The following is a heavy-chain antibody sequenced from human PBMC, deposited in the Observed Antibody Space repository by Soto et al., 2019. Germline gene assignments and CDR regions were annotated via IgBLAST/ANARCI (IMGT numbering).Heavy chain of an antibody. V-gene: IGHV3-7*01. Sequence: PGGSLRLSCAASGFTFSSYWMSWVRQAPGKGLEWVANIKQDGSEKYYVDSVKGRFTISRDNAKNSLYLQMNSLRAEDTAVYYCAREQDDFWSGEYYYYYYYMDVWGKGTTVTVSS. D-gene: IGHD3-3*01. CDR3: AREQDDFWSGEYYYYYYYMDV. CDR2: IKQDGSEK. J-gene: IGHJ6*03. CDR1: GFTFSSYW.